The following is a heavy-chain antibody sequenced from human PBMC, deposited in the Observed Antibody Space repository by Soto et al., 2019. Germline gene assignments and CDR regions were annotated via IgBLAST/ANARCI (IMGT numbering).Heavy chain of an antibody. Sequence: SVKVSCKASGGTFSSYAISWVRQAPGQGLEWMGGIIPIFGTANYAQKFQGRVTITADKSTSTAYMELSSLRSEDTAVYYCARDYLPAGNWNAFDPWGQGTLVTVSS. D-gene: IGHD1-1*01. V-gene: IGHV1-69*06. CDR1: GGTFSSYA. J-gene: IGHJ5*02. CDR3: ARDYLPAGNWNAFDP. CDR2: IIPIFGTA.